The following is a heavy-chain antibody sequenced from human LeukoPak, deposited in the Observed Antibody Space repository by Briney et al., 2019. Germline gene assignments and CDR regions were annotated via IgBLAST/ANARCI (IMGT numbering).Heavy chain of an antibody. CDR2: IYSGTP. CDR3: ASLGSRDF. J-gene: IGHJ4*02. CDR1: GASISSDNYY. D-gene: IGHD3-10*01. V-gene: IGHV4-61*02. Sequence: SQTLSLTCTVSGASISSDNYYWNWIRQPAGKGLEWIGRIYSGTPNYNPSLKSRVSISVDTSKNQFSLKMTSVTAADTAVYYCASLGSRDFWGQGTLVTISS.